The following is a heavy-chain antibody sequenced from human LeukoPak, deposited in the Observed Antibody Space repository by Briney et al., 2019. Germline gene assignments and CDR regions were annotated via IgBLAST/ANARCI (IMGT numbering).Heavy chain of an antibody. D-gene: IGHD6-13*01. CDR1: GYTFTSYG. J-gene: IGHJ6*03. V-gene: IGHV1-18*01. CDR3: ARAYSSSWYYYYYYYMDV. CDR2: ISAYNGNT. Sequence: GASVKVSCKASGYTFTSYGISWVRQAPGQGLEWMGWISAYNGNTNYAQKLQGRVTMTTDTSTSTAYMELRSLRSDDTAVYYCARAYSSSWYYYYYYYMDVWGKGTTVTVSS.